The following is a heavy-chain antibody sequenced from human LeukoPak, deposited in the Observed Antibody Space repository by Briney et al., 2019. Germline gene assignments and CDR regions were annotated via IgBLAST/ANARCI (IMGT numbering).Heavy chain of an antibody. CDR3: TKVLLSARDVVWGNYRYLAFNI. V-gene: IGHV3-30*04. Sequence: GGSLRLSCAASGFTFSSYVMHWVRQAPGKGLEWVAIISYDGSNEYYADSVKGRFTISRDNSKNTLYLQMNSLKTEDTAVYYCTKVLLSARDVVWGNYRYLAFNIWGQGTMVTVSS. CDR1: GFTFSSYV. J-gene: IGHJ3*02. D-gene: IGHD3-16*02. CDR2: ISYDGSNE.